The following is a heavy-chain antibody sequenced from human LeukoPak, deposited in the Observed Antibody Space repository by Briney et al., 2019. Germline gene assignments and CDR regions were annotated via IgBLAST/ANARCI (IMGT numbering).Heavy chain of an antibody. CDR1: GFTFNTYW. CDR2: VDREGTTT. Sequence: GGSLRLSCAASGFTFNTYWMHWVRQAPGKGLVWVARVDREGTTTAYADSVKGRFIISGDNSKNTLYLQMNNLRAEDTAVYYCARDSDWILFDYWGQGTPVTVSS. J-gene: IGHJ4*02. CDR3: ARDSDWILFDY. V-gene: IGHV3-74*03. D-gene: IGHD2-2*03.